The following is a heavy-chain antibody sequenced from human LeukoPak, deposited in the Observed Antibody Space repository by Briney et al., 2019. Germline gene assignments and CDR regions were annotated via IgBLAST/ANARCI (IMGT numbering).Heavy chain of an antibody. CDR1: GGSFSGYY. J-gene: IGHJ5*02. Sequence: SETLSLTCAVYGGSFSGYYWSWIRQPPGKGLEWIGEINHSGSTNYNPSLKSRVTISVDTSKNQFSLKLSSVTAADTAVYYCAREAIAVAGSGWFDPWGQGTLVTVSS. CDR3: AREAIAVAGSGWFDP. V-gene: IGHV4-34*01. D-gene: IGHD6-19*01. CDR2: INHSGST.